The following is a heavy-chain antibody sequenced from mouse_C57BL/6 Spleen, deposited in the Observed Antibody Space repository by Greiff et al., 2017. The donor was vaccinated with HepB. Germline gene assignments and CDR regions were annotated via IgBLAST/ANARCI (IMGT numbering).Heavy chain of an antibody. CDR1: GFNIKNTY. CDR2: IDPANGNT. Sequence: VQLQQSVAELVRPGASVKLSCTASGFNIKNTYMHWVKQRPEQGLEWIGRIDPANGNTKYAPKFQGKATITADTSSNTAYLQLSSLTSEDTAIYDCARGEIYDGYLAWFAYWGQGTLVTVSA. J-gene: IGHJ3*01. CDR3: ARGEIYDGYLAWFAY. D-gene: IGHD2-3*01. V-gene: IGHV14-3*01.